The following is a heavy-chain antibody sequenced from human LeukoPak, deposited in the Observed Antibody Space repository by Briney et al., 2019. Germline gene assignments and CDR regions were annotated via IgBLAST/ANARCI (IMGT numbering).Heavy chain of an antibody. CDR2: ISAGGGST. Sequence: GGSLRLSCAASGFTFSSYAMSWVRQAPGKGLEWVSLISAGGGSTYYADSVKGRFTISRDNSKNTLYLQMNSLRADDTAVYYCAKGLMGATPYYFDYWGQGTLVTVSS. D-gene: IGHD1-26*01. CDR3: AKGLMGATPYYFDY. V-gene: IGHV3-23*01. J-gene: IGHJ4*02. CDR1: GFTFSSYA.